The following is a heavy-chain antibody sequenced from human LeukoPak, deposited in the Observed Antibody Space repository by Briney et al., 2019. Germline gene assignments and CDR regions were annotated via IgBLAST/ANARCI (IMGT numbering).Heavy chain of an antibody. D-gene: IGHD3-9*01. J-gene: IGHJ3*02. CDR1: GFTFSTYW. Sequence: GGSLRLSCAASGFTFSTYWMHWVRQAPGKGLVWVSRINTDGSSTTYADSVKGRFTISRDNAKKTLYLQMNSLTAEDTAVYYCARGQTYYDGSTGYHYYAFDMWGQGTMVTVSS. V-gene: IGHV3-74*01. CDR2: INTDGSST. CDR3: ARGQTYYDGSTGYHYYAFDM.